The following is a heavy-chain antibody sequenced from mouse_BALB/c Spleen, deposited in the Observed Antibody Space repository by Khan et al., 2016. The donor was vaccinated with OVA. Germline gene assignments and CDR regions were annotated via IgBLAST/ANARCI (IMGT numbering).Heavy chain of an antibody. CDR3: ASHLTGSFAY. D-gene: IGHD4-1*01. CDR2: ISSGGDYT. J-gene: IGHJ3*01. Sequence: EVELVESGGDLVEPGGSPKLSYAASGFTFSSYSMSWVRQTPDKRLEWVATISSGGDYTYYPDIVKGRFTISRDNAKNTLYLQMSSLKSEDTAMYYCASHLTGSFAYWGQGTLVAVSA. CDR1: GFTFSSYS. V-gene: IGHV5-6*01.